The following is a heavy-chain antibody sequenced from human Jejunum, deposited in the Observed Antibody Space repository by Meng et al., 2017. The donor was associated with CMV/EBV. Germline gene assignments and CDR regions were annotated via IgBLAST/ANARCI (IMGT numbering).Heavy chain of an antibody. Sequence: GYNLAGYYMHWVRQAPGQGLEWMGWIKPNSGDTNYAQSFQGRVTMTRDTSISTAYMQLTGLRFDDTAVYYCARGPGVAAAVPTRWFGPWGQGALSPSPQ. CDR3: ARGPGVAAAVPTRWFGP. CDR2: IKPNSGDT. CDR1: GYNLAGYY. V-gene: IGHV1-2*02. J-gene: IGHJ5*02. D-gene: IGHD6-13*01.